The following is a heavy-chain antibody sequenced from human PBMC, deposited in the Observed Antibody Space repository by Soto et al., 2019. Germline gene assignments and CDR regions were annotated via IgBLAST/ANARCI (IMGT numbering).Heavy chain of an antibody. CDR1: GGTFNSYA. CDR3: ARGTVTGSEYNFYYYGMDV. Sequence: QVQLVQSGVEVKKPGSSVKVSCKASGGTFNSYAMDWVRQAPGQGIEWMGGIIPIFGTTNYAQKLQGRVKLTADESTRTAYMELSTLTSEDTAVYYCARGTVTGSEYNFYYYGMDVWGQGTTVIVSS. CDR2: IIPIFGTT. D-gene: IGHD1-1*01. J-gene: IGHJ6*02. V-gene: IGHV1-69*12.